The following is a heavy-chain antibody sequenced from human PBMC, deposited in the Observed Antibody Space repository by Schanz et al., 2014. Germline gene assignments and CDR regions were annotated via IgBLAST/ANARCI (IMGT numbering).Heavy chain of an antibody. CDR3: AREVGGSFGQHY. J-gene: IGHJ4*02. V-gene: IGHV3-21*01. CDR2: ISGTGDHI. CDR1: GFTFSSYG. D-gene: IGHD1-26*01. Sequence: VQLVESGGGVVQPGRSLRLSCAASGFTFSSYGMHWVRQAPGKGLEWVSSISGTGDHIYYADSVKGRFTISRDNAKNLMYLHLNSLRAEDTAVYYCAREVGGSFGQHYWGQGALVTVSS.